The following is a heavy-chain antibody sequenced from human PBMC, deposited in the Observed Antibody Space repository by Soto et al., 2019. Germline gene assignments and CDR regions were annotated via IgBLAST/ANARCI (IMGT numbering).Heavy chain of an antibody. Sequence: GGSLRLSCAASGFTFSSYAMHWVRQAPGKGLEWVAVISYDGSNKYYADSVKGRFTISRDNSKNTLYLQMNSLRAEDTAVYYCARDRGGMATITGWFDPWGQGTLVTVSS. CDR2: ISYDGSNK. J-gene: IGHJ5*02. CDR1: GFTFSSYA. CDR3: ARDRGGMATITGWFDP. D-gene: IGHD5-12*01. V-gene: IGHV3-30-3*01.